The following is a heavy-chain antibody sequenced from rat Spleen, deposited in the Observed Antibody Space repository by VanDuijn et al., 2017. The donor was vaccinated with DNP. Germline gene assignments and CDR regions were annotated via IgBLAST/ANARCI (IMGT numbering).Heavy chain of an antibody. Sequence: EVQLQESGPGLVKPSQSLSLTCSVTGYSITTNYWGWIRKFPGNKMEWVGHINYSGGTSYNPSLKSRISITRDTSKNQFFLHLNSVTTEDTATYYCARWSDYFDYWGQGVMVTVSS. CDR3: ARWSDYFDY. J-gene: IGHJ2*01. CDR2: INYSGGT. V-gene: IGHV3-1*01. CDR1: GYSITTNY.